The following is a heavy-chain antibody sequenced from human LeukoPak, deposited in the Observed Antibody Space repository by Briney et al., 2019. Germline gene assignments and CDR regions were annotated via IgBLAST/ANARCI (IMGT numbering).Heavy chain of an antibody. CDR2: INPNSGGT. V-gene: IGHV1-2*02. CDR3: ARAGVVPAAMAYYYYMDV. D-gene: IGHD2-2*01. Sequence: ASVKVSFKASGYTFTGYYMHWVRQAPGQGLEWMGWINPNSGGTNYAQKFQGRVTMTRDTSISTAYMELSRLRSDDTAVYYCARAGVVPAAMAYYYYMDVWGKGTTVTVSS. J-gene: IGHJ6*03. CDR1: GYTFTGYY.